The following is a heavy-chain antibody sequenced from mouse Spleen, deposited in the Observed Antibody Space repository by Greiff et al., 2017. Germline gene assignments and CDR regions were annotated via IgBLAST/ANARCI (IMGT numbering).Heavy chain of an antibody. CDR1: GYSITSGYY. V-gene: IGHV3-6*01. Sequence: ESGPGLVKPSQSLSLTCSVTGYSITSGYYWNWIRQFPGNKLEWMGYISYDGSNNYNPSLKNRISITRDTSKNQFFLKLNSVTTEDTATYYCAREQYSNFFAYWGQGTLVTVSA. J-gene: IGHJ3*01. D-gene: IGHD2-5*01. CDR3: AREQYSNFFAY. CDR2: ISYDGSN.